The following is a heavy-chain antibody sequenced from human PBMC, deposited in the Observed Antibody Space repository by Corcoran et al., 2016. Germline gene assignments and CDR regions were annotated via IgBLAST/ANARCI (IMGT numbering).Heavy chain of an antibody. CDR3: LRDYSPPVVIWSCYSPFDY. CDR2: ISSSSSYI. Sequence: EVQLVESGGGLVKPGGSLRLSCAASGFTFSSYSMNWVRQAPGKGLEWVSSISSSSSYIYYADSVKGRFTISRDNAKNSLYLQMNSLRAEDTAVYYCLRDYSPPVVIWSCYSPFDYWGQGTLVTVSS. D-gene: IGHD3-3*01. J-gene: IGHJ4*02. CDR1: GFTFSSYS. V-gene: IGHV3-21*01.